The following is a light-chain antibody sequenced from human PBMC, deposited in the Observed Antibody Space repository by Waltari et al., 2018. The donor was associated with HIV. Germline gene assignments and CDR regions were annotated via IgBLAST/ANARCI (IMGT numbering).Light chain of an antibody. CDR3: ATWDSRLGVRV. V-gene: IGLV1-51*01. Sequence: QSPLTQPPSVSAAPGQKVTISCSGSNSNIGNGYVSWYQHLPGAAPKLLIYDSVNRPAGSPDRFPGSSAGPSATLDITGLQTGDEADYYCATWDSRLGVRVFGGGTKLTVL. J-gene: IGLJ3*02. CDR1: NSNIGNGY. CDR2: DSV.